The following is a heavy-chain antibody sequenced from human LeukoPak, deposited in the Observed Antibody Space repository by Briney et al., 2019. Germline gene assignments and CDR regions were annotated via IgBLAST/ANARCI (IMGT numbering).Heavy chain of an antibody. CDR3: ARSGELPSDAFDI. D-gene: IGHD1-26*01. CDR1: GGSISSYY. CDR2: IYTSGST. J-gene: IGHJ3*02. V-gene: IGHV4-4*07. Sequence: TETLSLTCTVSGGSISSYYWSWIRQPAGKGLEWIGRIYTSGSTNYNPSLKSRVTMSVDTSKNQISLKLSSDTAADTAVYYCARSGELPSDAFDIWGQGTMVTVSS.